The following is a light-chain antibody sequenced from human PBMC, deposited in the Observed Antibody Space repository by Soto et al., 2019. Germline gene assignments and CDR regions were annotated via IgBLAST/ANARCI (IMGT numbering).Light chain of an antibody. Sequence: QSALTQPASVSGSPGQSITISFTGTSSDVGGYNYVSWYQQHPGKAPKLMIYDVSNRPSGVSNRFSGSKSGNTASLTISGLKAEDEADYYCSSYTSSSTLVFGNGTKLTVL. J-gene: IGLJ1*01. V-gene: IGLV2-14*01. CDR3: SSYTSSSTLV. CDR1: SSDVGGYNY. CDR2: DVS.